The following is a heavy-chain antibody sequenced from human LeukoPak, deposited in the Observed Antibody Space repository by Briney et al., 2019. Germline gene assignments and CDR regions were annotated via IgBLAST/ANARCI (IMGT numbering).Heavy chain of an antibody. J-gene: IGHJ4*02. CDR3: ARELVEYSSSPVDY. CDR1: GFTFSSYA. Sequence: GGSPRLSCAASGFTFSSYAMHWVRQAPGKGLEWVAVISYDGSNKYYADPVKGRFTISRDNSKNTLYLQMNSLRAEDTAVYYCARELVEYSSSPVDYWGQGTLVTVSS. V-gene: IGHV3-30-3*01. D-gene: IGHD6-6*01. CDR2: ISYDGSNK.